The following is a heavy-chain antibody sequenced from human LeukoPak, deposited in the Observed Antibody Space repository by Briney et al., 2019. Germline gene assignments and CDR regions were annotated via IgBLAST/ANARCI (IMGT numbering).Heavy chain of an antibody. CDR1: GASISNYY. CDR3: ARGTCGGDCYLGPDDWYFDL. J-gene: IGHJ2*01. CDR2: VFYGGHT. D-gene: IGHD2-21*02. Sequence: SETLSLTCTVSGASISNYYWSWIRQPPGKGLEWIGYVFYGGHTNYNPSLKSRVTISLDTSKNQFSLKLSSVTAADTAVYYCARGTCGGDCYLGPDDWYFDLWGRGTLVTVSS. V-gene: IGHV4-59*12.